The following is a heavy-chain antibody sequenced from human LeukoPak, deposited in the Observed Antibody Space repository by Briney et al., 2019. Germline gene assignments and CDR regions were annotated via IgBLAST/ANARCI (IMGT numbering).Heavy chain of an antibody. V-gene: IGHV3-11*04. CDR2: ISGSGDTI. Sequence: PGGSLRLSCVASGISFSDYYMSWIRQAPGKGLEWIAYISGSGDTIKYADLVEGRFTISRDNAKRLVYLNMNRLIDEDTAVYYCARGVSMAIWSQGTLVTASS. J-gene: IGHJ4*02. CDR1: GISFSDYY. CDR3: ARGVSMAI. D-gene: IGHD3-16*01.